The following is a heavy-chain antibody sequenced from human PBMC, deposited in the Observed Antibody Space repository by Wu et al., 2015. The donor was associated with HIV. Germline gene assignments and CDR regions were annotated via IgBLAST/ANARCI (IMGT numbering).Heavy chain of an antibody. CDR1: GFTFNNKY. Sequence: QVQLVQSGAEVKKPGASVKVSCKASGFTFNNKYMHWVRQAPGQGLEWMGVLNPSANKISYAQTFQGRVTMTSDKSTTTAYMELDSLRSDDTAVYYCATRIGGTMEAFNIWGQGTLVTVSS. CDR3: ATRIGGTMEAFNI. CDR2: LNPSANKI. J-gene: IGHJ3*02. V-gene: IGHV1-46*03. D-gene: IGHD2/OR15-2a*01.